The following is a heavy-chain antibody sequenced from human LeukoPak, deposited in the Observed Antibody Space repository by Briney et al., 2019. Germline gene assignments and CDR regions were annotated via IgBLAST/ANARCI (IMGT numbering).Heavy chain of an antibody. CDR3: ARRYGSGSSGTFDY. J-gene: IGHJ4*02. D-gene: IGHD3-10*01. Sequence: PSETLSLTCTVSGGSISSYYWSWIRQPPGKGLEWIAYIYYSGSTNYNPSLKSRVTISVDTFKNQFSLKLSSVTAADTAVYYCARRYGSGSSGTFDYWGQGTLVTVSS. CDR1: GGSISSYY. V-gene: IGHV4-59*01. CDR2: IYYSGST.